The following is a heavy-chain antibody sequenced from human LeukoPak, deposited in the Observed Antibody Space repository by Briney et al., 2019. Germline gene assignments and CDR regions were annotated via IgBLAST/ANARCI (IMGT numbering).Heavy chain of an antibody. D-gene: IGHD6-13*01. CDR1: GFTFDDYA. V-gene: IGHV3-9*01. CDR2: ISWNSGSI. Sequence: PGRSLRLSCAASGFTFDDYAMHWVRQAPGKGLEWVSGISWNSGSIGYADSVKGRFTISRDNAKNSLYLQMNSLRAEDTAVYYCAKGNEAAAGVFDYWGQGTLVTVSS. CDR3: AKGNEAAAGVFDY. J-gene: IGHJ4*02.